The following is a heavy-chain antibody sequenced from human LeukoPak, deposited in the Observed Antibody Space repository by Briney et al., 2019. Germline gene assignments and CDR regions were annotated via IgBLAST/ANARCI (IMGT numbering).Heavy chain of an antibody. Sequence: GGSLRLSRVASGFTFSSYSMNWVRQAPGKGLEWVSYISGSSTYIYYVDSLKGRFTISRDNAKNSLYLQMNSLRVEDTAVYYCASTTGDRDYWGQGTLVNVSS. J-gene: IGHJ4*02. CDR3: ASTTGDRDY. CDR1: GFTFSSYS. V-gene: IGHV3-21*01. D-gene: IGHD7-27*01. CDR2: ISGSSTYI.